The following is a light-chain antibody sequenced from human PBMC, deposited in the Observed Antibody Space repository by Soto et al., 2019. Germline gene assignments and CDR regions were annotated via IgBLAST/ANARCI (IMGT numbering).Light chain of an antibody. V-gene: IGKV3-15*01. J-gene: IGKJ1*01. CDR1: QGVRNN. CDR3: HQYNNWPLGT. CDR2: GAS. Sequence: EIVMTQSPATLSVSPGDSANLSCRASQGVRNNLAWYQQRPGQAPRLLIYGASTRATGIPARFSGSGSGTEFTLTISSLQAEDSAVYYCHQYNNWPLGTFGPGTKVDIK.